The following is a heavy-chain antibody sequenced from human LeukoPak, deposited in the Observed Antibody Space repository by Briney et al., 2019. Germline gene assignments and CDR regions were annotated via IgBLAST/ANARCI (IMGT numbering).Heavy chain of an antibody. Sequence: GGSLRLSCAASGFTFSSYSMNWVRQAPGKGLEWVSSINSGGSNLYHEYPVRGRFTISRDTAKNYMDLQINSLRAEATAVYYCARVAAPPTAFDYWGQGTLVTVSS. V-gene: IGHV3-21*01. CDR2: INSGGSNL. D-gene: IGHD6-6*01. J-gene: IGHJ4*02. CDR1: GFTFSSYS. CDR3: ARVAAPPTAFDY.